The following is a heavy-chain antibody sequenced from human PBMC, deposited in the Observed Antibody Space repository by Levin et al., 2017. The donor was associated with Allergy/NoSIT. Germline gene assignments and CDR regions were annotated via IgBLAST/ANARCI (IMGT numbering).Heavy chain of an antibody. D-gene: IGHD6-13*01. CDR3: ARGTRSSLVYYFDY. J-gene: IGHJ4*02. Sequence: PSETLSLTCTVSFFSLILFSFLFLLPPPLKGLEWIGCIYYSGSTNYNPSLKSRVTMSVDTSKNQFSLKLSSVTVADTAMYYCARGTRSSLVYYFDYWGQGTLVTVSS. CDR1: FFSLILFS. CDR2: IYYSGST. V-gene: IGHV4-59*01.